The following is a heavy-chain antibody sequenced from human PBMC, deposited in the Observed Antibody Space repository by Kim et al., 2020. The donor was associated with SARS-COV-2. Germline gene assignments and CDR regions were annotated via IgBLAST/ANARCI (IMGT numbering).Heavy chain of an antibody. J-gene: IGHJ4*02. D-gene: IGHD3-16*01. Sequence: GGSLRLSCAASGLTFSDHFIDWVRQAPGKGLEWVGRSRSKSNSYTTEYAASVKGRFTISRDESEKSLYLQMNSLKTEDSAVYFCARELGGAFDYWGQGTLVTVSS. CDR3: ARELGGAFDY. CDR1: GLTFSDHF. CDR2: SRSKSNSYTT. V-gene: IGHV3-72*01.